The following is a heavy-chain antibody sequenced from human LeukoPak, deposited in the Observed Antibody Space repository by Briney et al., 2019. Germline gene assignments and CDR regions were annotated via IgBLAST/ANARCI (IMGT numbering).Heavy chain of an antibody. D-gene: IGHD1-7*01. CDR1: GDSISTFY. Sequence: KPSETLSLTCTVSGDSISTFYWSWIRQPPGTGLEWIGYIYYSGNTNYNPSLKSRVTISIDTSKNRFSLRLRSVTAADTAVYYCARADNWNYVRFDPWGQGTLVTVSS. CDR2: IYYSGNT. CDR3: ARADNWNYVRFDP. V-gene: IGHV4-59*01. J-gene: IGHJ5*02.